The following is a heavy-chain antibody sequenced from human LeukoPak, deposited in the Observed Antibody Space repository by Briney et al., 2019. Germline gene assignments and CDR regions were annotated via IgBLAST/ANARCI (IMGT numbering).Heavy chain of an antibody. J-gene: IGHJ4*02. V-gene: IGHV1-2*02. CDR2: LNPNSGGS. CDR1: GYTFTAYY. CDR3: ARGLYVYNSDY. Sequence: ASVKVSCKASGYTFTAYYIHWVRQAPGQGLEWMGWLNPNSGGSNYAQRFQGRVTMSRDSSISTTYMELSRLRSDDTAVYFCARGLYVYNSDYWGQGTLVTVSS. D-gene: IGHD5-24*01.